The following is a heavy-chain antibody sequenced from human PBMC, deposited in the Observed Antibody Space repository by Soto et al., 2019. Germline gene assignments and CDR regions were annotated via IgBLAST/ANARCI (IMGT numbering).Heavy chain of an antibody. CDR3: LWGSSEFDY. Sequence: ASVKVSCKASGYSFTTYGISWVRQAPGQGLEWMGWISAYTGNTKYAPKLQGRVTMATDTSTTTAYMELRSLRSDDTAVYYCLWGSSEFDYWGQGTLVTVSS. CDR1: GYSFTTYG. CDR2: ISAYTGNT. J-gene: IGHJ4*02. D-gene: IGHD3-16*01. V-gene: IGHV1-18*01.